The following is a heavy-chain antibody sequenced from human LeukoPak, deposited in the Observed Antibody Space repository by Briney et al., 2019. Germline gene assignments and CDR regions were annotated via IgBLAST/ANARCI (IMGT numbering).Heavy chain of an antibody. J-gene: IGHJ4*02. D-gene: IGHD7-27*01. CDR1: GGSISSGDYY. Sequence: PSETLSLTCTVSGGSISSGDYYWSWIRQPPGKGLEWIGYIYYSGSTYYNPSLKSRVTISVDTSKNQFSLKLSSVTAADTAVYYCARGRGTGGYYFDYWGQGTLVTVSS. V-gene: IGHV4-30-4*01. CDR3: ARGRGTGGYYFDY. CDR2: IYYSGST.